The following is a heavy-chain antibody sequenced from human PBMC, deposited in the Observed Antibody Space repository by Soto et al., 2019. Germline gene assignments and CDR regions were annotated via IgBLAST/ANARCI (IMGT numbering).Heavy chain of an antibody. Sequence: QVQLVQSGAEVKKPGASVKVSCKASGYTFTSYAMHWVRQAPGQRLEWMGWINAGNGNTKYSQKFQGRVTITRDTSASTAYMEVSSLRSEDTAVYYCARAFYNGFDLSSLYYYGMDVWGQGTTVTVSS. CDR3: ARAFYNGFDLSSLYYYGMDV. CDR1: GYTFTSYA. CDR2: INAGNGNT. V-gene: IGHV1-3*01. D-gene: IGHD5-12*01. J-gene: IGHJ6*02.